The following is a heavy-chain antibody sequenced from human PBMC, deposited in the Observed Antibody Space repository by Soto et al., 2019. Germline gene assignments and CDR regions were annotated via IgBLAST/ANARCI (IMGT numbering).Heavy chain of an antibody. CDR1: GFTFSTYA. J-gene: IGHJ4*02. D-gene: IGHD3-16*01. CDR2: ISGDGAVT. V-gene: IGHV3-23*01. Sequence: PGGSLRLSCAVSGFTFSTYAMTWVSQAPGKGLEWVSSISGDGAVTYYADFVKGRFTISRDNSGSTLYLRMNSLTADDTAVYYCASVSNSDYGALWGQGTLVTVSS. CDR3: ASVSNSDYGAL.